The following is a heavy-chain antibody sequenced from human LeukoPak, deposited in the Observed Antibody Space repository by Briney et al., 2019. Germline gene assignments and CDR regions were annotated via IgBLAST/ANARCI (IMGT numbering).Heavy chain of an antibody. CDR2: INHSGST. J-gene: IGHJ4*02. CDR3: ARGRKTIFGVVIISSYFDY. D-gene: IGHD3-3*01. Sequence: SDTLSLTCAVYGGSFSGYYWSWIRQPPGKGLEWIGEINHSGSTNYNPSLKSRVTISVDTSKNQFSLKLSSVTAADTAVYYCARGRKTIFGVVIISSYFDYWGQGTLVTVSS. V-gene: IGHV4-34*01. CDR1: GGSFSGYY.